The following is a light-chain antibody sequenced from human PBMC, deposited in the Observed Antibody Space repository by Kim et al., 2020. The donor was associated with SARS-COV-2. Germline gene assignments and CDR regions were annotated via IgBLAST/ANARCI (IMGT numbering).Light chain of an antibody. CDR1: SDNVGGEG. CDR2: KND. V-gene: IGLV10-54*03. CDR3: TAWDRSLKIWL. J-gene: IGLJ3*02. Sequence: RPRAILTSTGNSDNVGGEGASGRKQHQSHPPKLLCDKNDLRPSAISDRFSASRSGNTASLTISGLQPEDEADYYCTAWDRSLKIWLFGGGTQLTVL.